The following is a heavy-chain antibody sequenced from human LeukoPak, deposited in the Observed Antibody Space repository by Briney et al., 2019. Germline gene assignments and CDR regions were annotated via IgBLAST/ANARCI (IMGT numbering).Heavy chain of an antibody. CDR1: EYSFTTYW. J-gene: IGHJ4*02. V-gene: IGHV5-51*01. CDR3: ARHLGGRIPFDY. CDR2: IYPGDSDT. D-gene: IGHD2-15*01. Sequence: GESLRISCQVSEYSFTTYWITWVRQMPGKGLEWMGIIYPGDSDTRYSPSFQGQVTISADKSISTAYLQWSSLKASDTAMYYCARHLGGRIPFDYWGQGTLVTVSS.